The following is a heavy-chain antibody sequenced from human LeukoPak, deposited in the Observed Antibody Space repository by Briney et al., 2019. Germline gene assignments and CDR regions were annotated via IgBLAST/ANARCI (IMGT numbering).Heavy chain of an antibody. D-gene: IGHD6-19*01. Sequence: ASVKVSCKASGYTFNNHYMYWVRQAPGQGLEWMGVINPSGGSTSYAQKFQGRVTMTRDTSTRTVYMEVNSLRSEDTAVYYCARQGTYSSAIGMGYWGQGTLITVSS. CDR3: ARQGTYSSAIGMGY. V-gene: IGHV1-46*02. CDR2: INPSGGST. CDR1: GYTFNNHY. J-gene: IGHJ4*02.